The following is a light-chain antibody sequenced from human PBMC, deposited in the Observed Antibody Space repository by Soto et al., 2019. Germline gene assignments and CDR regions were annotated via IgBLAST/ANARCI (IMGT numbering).Light chain of an antibody. CDR2: GAS. CDR1: ESVSSD. Sequence: EIVMTQSPAILSVSPGERVTLSCRASESVSSDLAWYQQKQGQAPRLLIHGASTRATGISGRFSACGSGTEFTLSISSWQSEDFGDYDCQEYTSWPPCPRTFGAETKVDFK. J-gene: IGKJ3*01. CDR3: QEYTSWPPCPRT. V-gene: IGKV3-15*01.